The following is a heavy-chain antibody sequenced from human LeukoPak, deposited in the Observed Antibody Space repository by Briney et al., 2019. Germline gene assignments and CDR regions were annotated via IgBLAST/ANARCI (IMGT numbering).Heavy chain of an antibody. V-gene: IGHV3-11*01. CDR2: ISSSGSTI. D-gene: IGHD2-15*01. Sequence: PGGSLRLSCAASGFTFSDYYMSWIRQAPGKGLEWVSYISSSGSTIYYADSVKGRFTISRGNAKNSLYLQMNSLRAEDTAVYYCARESCSGGSCYVYSPGQFDYWGQGTLVTVSS. CDR3: ARESCSGGSCYVYSPGQFDY. CDR1: GFTFSDYY. J-gene: IGHJ4*02.